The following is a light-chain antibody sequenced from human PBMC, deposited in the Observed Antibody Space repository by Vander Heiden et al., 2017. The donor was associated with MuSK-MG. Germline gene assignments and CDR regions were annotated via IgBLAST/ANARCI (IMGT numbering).Light chain of an antibody. CDR2: GSF. J-gene: IGKJ2*01. CDR3: QQYNDWPRT. Sequence: EIVMTQSPATLSVSPGERATLSCRASQSVNSNLAWYQQKPGQAPRLLIYGSFTRATGIPARCGGSGSGTEFTLTISSLQSEDFAVYYCQQYNDWPRTFGQGTKLEIK. V-gene: IGKV3-15*01. CDR1: QSVNSN.